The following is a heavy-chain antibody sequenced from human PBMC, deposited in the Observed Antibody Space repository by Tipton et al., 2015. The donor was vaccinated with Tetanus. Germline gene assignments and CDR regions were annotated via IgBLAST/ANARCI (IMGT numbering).Heavy chain of an antibody. Sequence: SLRLSCEASGFIISNNNMNWVRQAPGKGLEWVSVIYRDGTTHYADSVKGRFTISRDITKNTLNLQTNSLRAEDTAVYYCASYNIPYYFDYWGRGTLVTVSS. J-gene: IGHJ4*02. D-gene: IGHD2-2*02. CDR2: IYRDGTT. V-gene: IGHV3-53*01. CDR3: ASYNIPYYFDY. CDR1: GFIISNNN.